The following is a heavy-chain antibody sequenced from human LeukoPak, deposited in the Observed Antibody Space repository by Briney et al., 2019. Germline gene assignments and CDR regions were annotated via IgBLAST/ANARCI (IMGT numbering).Heavy chain of an antibody. CDR3: ARDRRDGYNYNWFDP. CDR2: TYYSGST. J-gene: IGHJ5*02. D-gene: IGHD5-24*01. Sequence: SETLSLTCTVSGGSISSYYWSWIRQPPGKGLEWIGYTYYSGSTNYNPSLKSRVTISVDTSKNQFSLKLSSVTAADTAVYYCARDRRDGYNYNWFDPWGQGTLVTVSS. CDR1: GGSISSYY. V-gene: IGHV4-59*01.